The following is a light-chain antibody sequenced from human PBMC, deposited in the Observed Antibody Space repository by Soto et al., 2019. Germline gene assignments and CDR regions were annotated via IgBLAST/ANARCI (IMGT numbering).Light chain of an antibody. CDR3: QTWGTGIRV. Sequence: QLVLTQAPSASASLGASVKLTCTLSSGHSSYAIAWHQLQPEKGPRYLMKINSDGSHNKGDGIPDRFSGSSSGADRYLTSSSLQSEDEADYYCQTWGTGIRVFGTGTKVTVL. CDR1: SGHSSYA. CDR2: INSDGSH. J-gene: IGLJ1*01. V-gene: IGLV4-69*01.